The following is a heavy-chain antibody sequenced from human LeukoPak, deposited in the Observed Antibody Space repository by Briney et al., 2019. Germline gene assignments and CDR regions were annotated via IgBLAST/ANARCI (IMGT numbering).Heavy chain of an antibody. V-gene: IGHV4-38-2*02. CDR1: GDSITTNYY. D-gene: IGHD3-10*01. Sequence: SETLSLTCSVSGDSITTNYYWAWIRQPPGKGLEWIGCIWHSGTTYYTPSLKDRVTISVDTSKNQFSLNLRSMTAADTAVYYCARDLRAYYGSGSYLDYWGQGTLVTVSS. CDR3: ARDLRAYYGSGSYLDY. J-gene: IGHJ4*02. CDR2: IWHSGTT.